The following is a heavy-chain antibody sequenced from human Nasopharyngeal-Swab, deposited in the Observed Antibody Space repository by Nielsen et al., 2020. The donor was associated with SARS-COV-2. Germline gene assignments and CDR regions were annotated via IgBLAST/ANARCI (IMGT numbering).Heavy chain of an antibody. V-gene: IGHV4-39*01. Sequence: SETLSLTCTVSGGSISSSSDYWGWIRQPPGKGLEWIGSIYYSGSTYYNPSLKSRVTISVDTSKNQFSLKLSSVTAADTAVYYCALGWYYDSSGYYYYYGMDVWGQGTTVTVSS. D-gene: IGHD3-22*01. J-gene: IGHJ6*02. CDR3: ALGWYYDSSGYYYYYGMDV. CDR2: IYYSGST. CDR1: GGSISSSSDY.